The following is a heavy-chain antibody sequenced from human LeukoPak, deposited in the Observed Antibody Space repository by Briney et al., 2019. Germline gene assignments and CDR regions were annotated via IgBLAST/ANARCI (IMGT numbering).Heavy chain of an antibody. J-gene: IGHJ3*02. Sequence: GGSLRLSCAASGFTFSSYEMNWVRQAPGKGLEWVSYISSSGSTIYYADSVKGRFTISRDNAKNSLYLQMNSLRAEDTAVYYCARDLDVVVTAGGAFDIRGQGTMVTVSS. CDR2: ISSSGSTI. D-gene: IGHD2-21*02. V-gene: IGHV3-48*03. CDR1: GFTFSSYE. CDR3: ARDLDVVVTAGGAFDI.